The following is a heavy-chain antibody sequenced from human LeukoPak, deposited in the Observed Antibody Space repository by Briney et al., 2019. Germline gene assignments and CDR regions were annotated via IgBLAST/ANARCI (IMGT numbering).Heavy chain of an antibody. D-gene: IGHD1-26*01. CDR3: ATSRGSYYMDV. Sequence: GGSLRLXCAASGMTFRNYGFHWDRQAPGKGLEWVTIIWYDGSNEYYADSVKGRFAFSRDNSKNTLYLQMNNLRVEDTAVYYCATSRGSYYMDVWGKGTTVAVSS. CDR1: GMTFRNYG. J-gene: IGHJ6*03. V-gene: IGHV3-33*01. CDR2: IWYDGSNE.